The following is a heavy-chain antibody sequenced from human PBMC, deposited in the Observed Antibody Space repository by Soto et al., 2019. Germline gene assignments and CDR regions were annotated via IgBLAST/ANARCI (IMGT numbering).Heavy chain of an antibody. D-gene: IGHD2-15*01. CDR1: GFTFANHW. CDR2: MNSDASTT. CDR3: ATAVVDY. V-gene: IGHV3-74*01. J-gene: IGHJ4*01. Sequence: PGGSLRLSCAVSGFTFANHWMHWVRQAPGKGLEWVSRMNSDASTTEYADSVKARFTVSRDNAKNTLYLQMNSLRAEDTAVYYCATAVVDYWG.